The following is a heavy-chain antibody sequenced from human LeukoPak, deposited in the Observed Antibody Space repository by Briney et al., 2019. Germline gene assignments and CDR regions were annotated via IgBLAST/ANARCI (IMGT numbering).Heavy chain of an antibody. Sequence: PGGSLRLSCAASGFTFNNYAMHWVRQAPGKGLEWVAAISNDGSNKYYADSVKGRFTTSRDNSKNTLYVQMSSLGAEDTAVFYCARDLDYGADGLDYWGHGTLVTVSS. CDR3: ARDLDYGADGLDY. CDR2: ISNDGSNK. CDR1: GFTFNNYA. V-gene: IGHV3-30*04. D-gene: IGHD4-17*01. J-gene: IGHJ4*01.